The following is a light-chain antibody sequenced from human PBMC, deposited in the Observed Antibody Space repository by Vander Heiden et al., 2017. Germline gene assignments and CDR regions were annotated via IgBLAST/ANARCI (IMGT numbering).Light chain of an antibody. CDR2: GAY. Sequence: IQMTQSPSSLSASVGDRVSITCRASQNIRNFLNWYRQRPGKAPELLIHGAYSLQSGVPSRFSGSGSGTEFTLTISSLQREDFAAYYCQQSDRDPYTFGQGTKLEI. J-gene: IGKJ2*01. V-gene: IGKV1-39*01. CDR1: QNIRNF. CDR3: QQSDRDPYT.